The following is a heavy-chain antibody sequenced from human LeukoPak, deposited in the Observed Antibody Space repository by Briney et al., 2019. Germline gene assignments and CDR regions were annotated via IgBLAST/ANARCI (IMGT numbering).Heavy chain of an antibody. Sequence: SESLSLTCTVSGGSISSYYWSWIRQPPGKGLEWIGYIYYSGSTNYNPSLKSRVTISVDTSKNQFSLKLSSVTAADTAVYYCARLWFGELNWFDPWGQGILVTVSS. CDR3: ARLWFGELNWFDP. D-gene: IGHD3-10*01. CDR1: GGSISSYY. V-gene: IGHV4-59*01. CDR2: IYYSGST. J-gene: IGHJ5*02.